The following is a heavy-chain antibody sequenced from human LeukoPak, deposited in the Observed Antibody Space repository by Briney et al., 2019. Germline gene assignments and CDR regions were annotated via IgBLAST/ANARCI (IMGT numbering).Heavy chain of an antibody. CDR2: IYYSGST. CDR3: ASLENWNDAGY. CDR1: GGSISSSSYY. V-gene: IGHV4-39*07. Sequence: PSETLSLTCTVSGGSISSSSYYWGWIRQPPGKGLEWIGSIYYSGSTYYNPSLKSRVTISVDTSKNQFSLKLSSVTAADTAVYYCASLENWNDAGYWGQGTLVTVSS. J-gene: IGHJ4*02. D-gene: IGHD1-1*01.